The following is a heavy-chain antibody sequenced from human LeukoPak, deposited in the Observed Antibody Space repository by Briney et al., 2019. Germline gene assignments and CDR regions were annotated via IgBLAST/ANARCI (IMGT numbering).Heavy chain of an antibody. V-gene: IGHV3-30-3*01. J-gene: IGHJ4*02. CDR1: GFTFSSYA. Sequence: GGSLTLSCAASGFTFSSYAMHWVRQAPGKGLEWVAVISYDGSNKYYADSVKGRFTISRDNARKSLYLQMNNVTAEDTAVYYCCRQDWAYWGQGTLVTVSS. CDR2: ISYDGSNK. CDR3: CRQDWAY. D-gene: IGHD2-21*01.